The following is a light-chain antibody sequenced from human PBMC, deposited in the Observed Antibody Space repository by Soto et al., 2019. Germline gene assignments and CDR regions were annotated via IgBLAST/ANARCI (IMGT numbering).Light chain of an antibody. CDR1: QGIGND. J-gene: IGKJ1*01. Sequence: AIQMPQSPSSLSASVGDRVTISCRASQGIGNDLGWYQQKPGKPPKVLIYGASNLQSGVPPRFSGSGSGTDFTLAIISFQPEDSPTYYCLQDINYPWKFGQGTKVDIK. CDR3: LQDINYPWK. V-gene: IGKV1-6*01. CDR2: GAS.